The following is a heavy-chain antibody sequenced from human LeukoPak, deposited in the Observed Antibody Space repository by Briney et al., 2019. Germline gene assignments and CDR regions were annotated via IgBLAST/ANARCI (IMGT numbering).Heavy chain of an antibody. V-gene: IGHV3-23*01. CDR1: GITFNRCA. CDR3: TTDLMTGFSSGWYFAY. J-gene: IGHJ4*02. D-gene: IGHD6-19*01. Sequence: GGSLRLSCAASGITFNRCAMSWVRQAPGKGLEWVAVTAGSEDSTHYADSVRGRFIISTDNSKNRLYLQMNSLRAEDTAEYYCTTDLMTGFSSGWYFAYWGQGTLVTVSS. CDR2: TAGSEDST.